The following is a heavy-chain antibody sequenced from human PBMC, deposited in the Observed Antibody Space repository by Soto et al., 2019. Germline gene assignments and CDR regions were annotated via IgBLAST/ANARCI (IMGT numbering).Heavy chain of an antibody. CDR3: ARAPLYGGQAY. J-gene: IGHJ4*02. CDR1: GFTVNSDY. Sequence: EVQLVESGGGLVQPGGSLRLSCAASGFTVNSDYMTWVRQAPGKGLEWVSVIYSGGSTYYTDSVKGRFTISRDNSKNTLCLQMNSLRAEDTAVYYCARAPLYGGQAYWGQGNLVTVSS. CDR2: IYSGGST. V-gene: IGHV3-66*01. D-gene: IGHD4-17*01.